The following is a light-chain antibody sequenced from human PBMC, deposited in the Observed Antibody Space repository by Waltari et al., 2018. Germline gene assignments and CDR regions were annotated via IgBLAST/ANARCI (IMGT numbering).Light chain of an antibody. Sequence: QQAEKCPRDWMKINSDGSHSKGDDIPDRFAGSSSGAERYLTISSVQSEDEADYYCQTGGHGTWVFGGGTKLTVL. CDR3: QTGGHGTWV. CDR2: INSDGSH. V-gene: IGLV4-69*01. J-gene: IGLJ3*02.